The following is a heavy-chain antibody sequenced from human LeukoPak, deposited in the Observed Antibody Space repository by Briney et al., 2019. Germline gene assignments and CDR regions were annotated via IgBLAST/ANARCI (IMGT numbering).Heavy chain of an antibody. CDR1: GGTFSSYA. V-gene: IGHV1-46*01. J-gene: IGHJ4*02. CDR3: ARESRVGANPY. CDR2: INPSGGST. D-gene: IGHD1-26*01. Sequence: ASVKVSCKASGGTFSSYAISWVRQAPGQGLEWMGIINPSGGSTSYAQKFQGRVTMTRDTSTSTVYMELSSLRSEDTAVYYCARESRVGANPYWGQGTLVTVSS.